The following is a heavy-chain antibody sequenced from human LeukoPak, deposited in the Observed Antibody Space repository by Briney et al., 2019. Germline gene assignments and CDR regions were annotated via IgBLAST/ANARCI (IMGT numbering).Heavy chain of an antibody. J-gene: IGHJ4*02. CDR2: IKQDGGVT. V-gene: IGHV3-7*01. Sequence: PGGSLRLSCAASGFTFSSYWMSWVRQAPGKGLEWVAIIKQDGGVTDYVDSVEGRFTISRDNAENSLYLQMNSLRAEDTAVYYCARDTSSIVGPRFDYWGQGTLVTVSS. D-gene: IGHD1-26*01. CDR3: ARDTSSIVGPRFDY. CDR1: GFTFSSYW.